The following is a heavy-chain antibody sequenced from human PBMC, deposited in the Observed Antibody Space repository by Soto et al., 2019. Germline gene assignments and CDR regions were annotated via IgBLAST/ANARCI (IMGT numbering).Heavy chain of an antibody. CDR1: GGTFSSYA. D-gene: IGHD4-17*01. CDR2: IIPIFGTA. CDR3: ARGINGGYKKVYYYYYGMDV. J-gene: IGHJ6*02. Sequence: SVKVSCKASGGTFSSYAISWVREAPGQGLEWMGGIIPIFGTANYAQKFQGRVTITADESTSTAYMELSSLRSEDTAVYYCARGINGGYKKVYYYYYGMDVWGQ. V-gene: IGHV1-69*13.